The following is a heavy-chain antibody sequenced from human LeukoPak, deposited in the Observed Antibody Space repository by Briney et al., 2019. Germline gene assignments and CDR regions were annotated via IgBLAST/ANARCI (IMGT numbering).Heavy chain of an antibody. Sequence: ASVKVSCKASGYTFTSYYMHWVRQAPGQGLEWMGIINPSGGSTSYAQKFQGRVTMTRDTSTSTAYMELRSLRSDDTAVYYCAREVYGCSGGSCYEGENWFDPWGQGTLVTVSS. CDR3: AREVYGCSGGSCYEGENWFDP. D-gene: IGHD2-15*01. J-gene: IGHJ5*02. V-gene: IGHV1-46*01. CDR1: GYTFTSYY. CDR2: INPSGGST.